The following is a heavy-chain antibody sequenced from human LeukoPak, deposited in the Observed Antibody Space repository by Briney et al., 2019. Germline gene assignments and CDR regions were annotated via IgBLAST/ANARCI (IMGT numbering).Heavy chain of an antibody. Sequence: GGSLRLSCAASGFTFSSYSMNWVRQAPGKGLEWVSSISSSSSYIYYADSVKGRFTISRDNAKNSLYLQMNSLRAEDTAVYYCARDSDDILAGYSPSWFDPWGQGTLVTVSS. CDR2: ISSSSSYI. V-gene: IGHV3-21*01. CDR1: GFTFSSYS. J-gene: IGHJ5*02. CDR3: ARDSDDILAGYSPSWFDP. D-gene: IGHD3-9*01.